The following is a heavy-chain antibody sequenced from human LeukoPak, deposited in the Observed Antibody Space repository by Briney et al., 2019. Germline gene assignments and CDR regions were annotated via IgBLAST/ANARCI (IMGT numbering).Heavy chain of an antibody. D-gene: IGHD3-10*01. CDR1: GFTFSTYA. J-gene: IGHJ5*02. CDR3: AKAMFRGFIITAGWFDP. Sequence: GGSLRLSCAACGFTFSTYAMSWVRQARGKGLEWVSAIGGSGSSTYYADSVKGRFTISRDNSKNTVYLQMNKLRAEDTAVYYCAKAMFRGFIITAGWFDPWGQGTLVTVSS. CDR2: IGGSGSST. V-gene: IGHV3-23*01.